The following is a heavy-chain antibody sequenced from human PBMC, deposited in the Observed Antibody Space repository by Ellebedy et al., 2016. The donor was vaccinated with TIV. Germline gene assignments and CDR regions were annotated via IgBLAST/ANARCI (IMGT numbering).Heavy chain of an antibody. V-gene: IGHV3-30*19. CDR1: GFTFSTYA. J-gene: IGHJ6*02. CDR3: AREAPYGSGATVYGMDV. Sequence: GGSLRLSXAASGFTFSTYAMHWVRQAPGKGLEWVAVIWYDGSNKYYADSVKGRFTISRDNSKNTLYLQMNSLRAEDTAVYYCAREAPYGSGATVYGMDVWGQGTTVTVSS. D-gene: IGHD3-10*01. CDR2: IWYDGSNK.